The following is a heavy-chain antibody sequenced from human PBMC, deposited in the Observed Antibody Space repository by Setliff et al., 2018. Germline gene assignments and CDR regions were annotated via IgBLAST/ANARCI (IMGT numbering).Heavy chain of an antibody. D-gene: IGHD2-2*01. CDR3: ARCGYQLLPSIIAAAFDNAFDI. CDR2: IKQDGSEK. J-gene: IGHJ3*02. V-gene: IGHV3-7*01. Sequence: GGSLRLSCAASGFTFSSYWMSWVRQAPGKGLEWVANIKQDGSEKYYVDSVKGRFTISRDNAKNSLYLQMNSLRAEDTAVYYCARCGYQLLPSIIAAAFDNAFDIWGQGTMVTVSS. CDR1: GFTFSSYW.